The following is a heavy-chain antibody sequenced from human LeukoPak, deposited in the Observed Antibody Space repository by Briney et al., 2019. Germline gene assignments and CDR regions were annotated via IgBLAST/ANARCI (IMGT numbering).Heavy chain of an antibody. D-gene: IGHD6-19*01. CDR3: ARDRSSGWSYPNRYFDP. CDR1: GFALGNYA. J-gene: IGHJ2*01. V-gene: IGHV3-23*01. Sequence: GGSLRLSCAASGFALGNYAMSWVRQAPGKGLEWVSGISAGGGATYYADSVKGRFAISRDNSKNTVYLQMNSLRGEDTAVYYCARDRSSGWSYPNRYFDPWGRGTLLTVSS. CDR2: ISAGGGAT.